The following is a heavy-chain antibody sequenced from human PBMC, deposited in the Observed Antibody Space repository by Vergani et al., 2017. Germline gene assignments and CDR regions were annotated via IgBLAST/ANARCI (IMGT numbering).Heavy chain of an antibody. Sequence: EVQLVESGGGLVQPGGSLRLSCAASGFTFSSYWMSWVRQAPGKGLEWVANIKQDGSEKYYVDSVKGRFTISRDNAKNSLYLQMNSLRAEDTAVYYCASARTYYGDYVTDYWGQGTLVTVSS. CDR3: ASARTYYGDYVTDY. V-gene: IGHV3-7*05. CDR2: IKQDGSEK. CDR1: GFTFSSYW. D-gene: IGHD4-17*01. J-gene: IGHJ4*02.